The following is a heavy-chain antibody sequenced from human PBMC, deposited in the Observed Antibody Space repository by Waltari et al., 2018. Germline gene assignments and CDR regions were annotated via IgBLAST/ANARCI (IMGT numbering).Heavy chain of an antibody. D-gene: IGHD1-7*01. J-gene: IGHJ6*02. Sequence: QVQLQQWGAGLLKPSETLSLTCAVYGGSFSGYYWRWIRQPPGKGLEWIGEINHSGSTNYNPSLKSRVTISVDTSKNQFSLKLSSVTAADTAVYYCATGITGTTSPYYYYGMDVWGQGTTVTVSS. CDR3: ATGITGTTSPYYYYGMDV. CDR2: INHSGST. CDR1: GGSFSGYY. V-gene: IGHV4-34*01.